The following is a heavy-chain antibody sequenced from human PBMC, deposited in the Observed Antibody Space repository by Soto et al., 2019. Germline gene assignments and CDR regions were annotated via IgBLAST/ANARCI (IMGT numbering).Heavy chain of an antibody. D-gene: IGHD6-19*01. CDR2: ISGSGGST. CDR3: AKMPQAVAGTFFHVTNFDY. CDR1: GFTFSSYA. J-gene: IGHJ4*02. Sequence: GGSLRLSCAASGFTFSSYAMSWVRQAPGKGLEWVSAISGSGGSTYYADSVKGRFTISRDNSKNTLYLQMNSLGAEDTAVFYCAKMPQAVAGTFFHVTNFDYWGQGTLVTVSS. V-gene: IGHV3-23*01.